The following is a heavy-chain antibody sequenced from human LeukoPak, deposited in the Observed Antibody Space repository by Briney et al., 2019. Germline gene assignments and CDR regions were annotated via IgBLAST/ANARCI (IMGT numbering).Heavy chain of an antibody. D-gene: IGHD1-26*01. CDR2: ISGDAGTT. CDR1: GFTFSSYA. Sequence: GGSLRLSCVASGFTFSSYAMSWVRQAPGKGLEWVSVISGDAGTTYYADSVKGRFTISRDNSENTLFVQLNSLGDEDTAVYYCAREVGPHDYWGQGTLVTVSS. V-gene: IGHV3-23*01. J-gene: IGHJ4*02. CDR3: AREVGPHDY.